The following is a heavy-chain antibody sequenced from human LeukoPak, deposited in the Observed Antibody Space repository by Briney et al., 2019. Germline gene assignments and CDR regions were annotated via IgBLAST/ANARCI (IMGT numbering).Heavy chain of an antibody. CDR3: ARAYTYGSGQRYYWFMDV. CDR1: GYSFTGYY. CDR2: TDPDSGGT. Sequence: ASVKVSCKASGYSFTGYYIHWVRQAPGQGLEWMGWTDPDSGGTKCAQNFQGSVTMTRDTSITTAYMEVSRLISDDTAVYYCARAYTYGSGQRYYWFMDVWGQGTTVTVSS. D-gene: IGHD3-10*01. V-gene: IGHV1-2*02. J-gene: IGHJ6*02.